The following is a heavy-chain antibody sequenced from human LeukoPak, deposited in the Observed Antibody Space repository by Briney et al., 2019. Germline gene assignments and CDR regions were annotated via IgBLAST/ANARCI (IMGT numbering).Heavy chain of an antibody. CDR3: ARGSITMIVPDY. J-gene: IGHJ4*02. V-gene: IGHV3-53*01. D-gene: IGHD3-22*01. Sequence: GGSLRLSCAASGFTVGSNYMSWVRQAPGKGLEWVSVLYSGGSTYYADSVKGRFTISRDNSKNTLYLQMNSLRAEDTAVYYCARGSITMIVPDYWGQGTLVTVSS. CDR1: GFTVGSNY. CDR2: LYSGGST.